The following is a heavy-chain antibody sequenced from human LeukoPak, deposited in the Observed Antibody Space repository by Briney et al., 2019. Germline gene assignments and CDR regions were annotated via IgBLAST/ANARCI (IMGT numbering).Heavy chain of an antibody. D-gene: IGHD2-21*02. CDR3: ARTTSMTASGYDY. V-gene: IGHV1-8*03. Sequence: ASVKVSCKAPGYTFTNYHINWVQQASGQGLEWMTWINPDTGDKGYARKFQDRVTITTDTSISTAYMELSSLSSEDTAVYFCARTTSMTASGYDYWGQGTLVTVSS. CDR1: GYTFTNYH. J-gene: IGHJ4*02. CDR2: INPDTGDK.